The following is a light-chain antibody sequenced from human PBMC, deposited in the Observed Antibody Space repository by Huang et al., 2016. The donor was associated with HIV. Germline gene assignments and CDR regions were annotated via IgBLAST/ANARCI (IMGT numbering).Light chain of an antibody. J-gene: IGKJ1*01. CDR1: QSVFYSSNNKNY. CDR2: WAA. CDR3: QQYSNLPLT. Sequence: DIVLTQSPDSLAVSLGERATINCNSSQSVFYSSNNKNYLAWYQQKAGQPPKLLIHWAATRESGVPDRFIGSGSGTDFTLTISSLQAEDAAIYYCQQYSNLPLTFGQGTKVEIK. V-gene: IGKV4-1*01.